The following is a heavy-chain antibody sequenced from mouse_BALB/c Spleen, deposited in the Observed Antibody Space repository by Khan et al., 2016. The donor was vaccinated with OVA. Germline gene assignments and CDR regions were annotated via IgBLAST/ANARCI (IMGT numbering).Heavy chain of an antibody. CDR1: GYTFTDYV. J-gene: IGHJ3*01. CDR3: ARAGWDVFAY. Sequence: QVQLKQSGPELVKPGASVKMSCKASGYTFTDYVMNWVKQRTGQGLEWIGQIYPGSDSTYYNEKFKGKATLTADRSSSTAYMQLSSLTSEDSAVYVCARAGWDVFAYWGQGTLVTVSA. CDR2: IYPGSDST. D-gene: IGHD4-1*01. V-gene: IGHV1-77*01.